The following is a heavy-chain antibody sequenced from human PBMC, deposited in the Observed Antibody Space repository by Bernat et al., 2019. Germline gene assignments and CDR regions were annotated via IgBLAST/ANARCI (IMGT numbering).Heavy chain of an antibody. CDR3: ATPWRATYYYGSSGYYGWDAFDT. D-gene: IGHD3-22*01. J-gene: IGHJ3*02. V-gene: IGHV4-39*01. CDR2: VYSGGST. CDR1: AGSISSHNYF. Sequence: QLQLQESGPGLVKPSETLSLTCTVSAGSISSHNYFWGWIREPPGKGLEWIGSVYSGGSTYYNPSLKGRVTISVDTSKNQFSLKLTSVTAADTALYYCATPWRATYYYGSSGYYGWDAFDTWGQGTMVTVSS.